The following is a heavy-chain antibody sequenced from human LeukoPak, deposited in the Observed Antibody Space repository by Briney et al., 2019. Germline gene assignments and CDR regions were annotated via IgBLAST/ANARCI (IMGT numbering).Heavy chain of an antibody. Sequence: SETLSLTCTVSGGSISSYYWSWIRQPPGKGLEWIGYIYYSGSTNYNPSLKSRVTISVDTSKNQFSLKLSSVTAADTAVYYCARDQVSSGWYPGSYYYYMDVWGKGTTVTVSS. J-gene: IGHJ6*03. CDR1: GGSISSYY. CDR2: IYYSGST. CDR3: ARDQVSSGWYPGSYYYYMDV. V-gene: IGHV4-59*01. D-gene: IGHD6-19*01.